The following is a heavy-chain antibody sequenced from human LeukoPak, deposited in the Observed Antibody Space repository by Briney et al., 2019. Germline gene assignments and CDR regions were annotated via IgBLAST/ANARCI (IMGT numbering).Heavy chain of an antibody. Sequence: SETLSLTCTVSGGSISSNYWSWIRQPPGKGLEWIGYIYYGGSTNYNPSLKSRFTISVDTSKNQFSLKLSSVTAADTAVYYCASERIEVAGSWFDPWGQGTLVTVSS. D-gene: IGHD6-13*01. V-gene: IGHV4-59*01. J-gene: IGHJ5*02. CDR2: IYYGGST. CDR1: GGSISSNY. CDR3: ASERIEVAGSWFDP.